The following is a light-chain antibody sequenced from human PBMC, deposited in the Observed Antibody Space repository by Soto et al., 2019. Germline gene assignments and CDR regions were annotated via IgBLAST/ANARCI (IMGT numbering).Light chain of an antibody. CDR2: GAF. V-gene: IGKV3-15*01. CDR3: QQYNNWPPTT. J-gene: IGKJ1*01. CDR1: QSIRRN. Sequence: EIVMTQPPATLSVSPGERATLSCGASQSIRRNLAWYQQKPGQAPRLFMYGAFTRATGIPARFSGGGSGTEFTLTISSLQSEDFAVYYCQQYNNWPPTTFGQGTKVDI.